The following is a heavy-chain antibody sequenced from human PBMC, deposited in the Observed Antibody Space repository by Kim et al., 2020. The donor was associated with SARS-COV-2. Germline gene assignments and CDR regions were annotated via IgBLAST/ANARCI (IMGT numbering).Heavy chain of an antibody. D-gene: IGHD6-6*01. J-gene: IGHJ6*02. CDR3: VKDDSSSSAGYYYYGMDV. CDR2: ISSNGGST. CDR1: GFTFSSYA. V-gene: IGHV3-64D*06. Sequence: GGSLRLSCSASGFTFSSYAMHWVRQAPGKGLEYVSAISSNGGSTYYADSVKGRFTISRDNSKNTLYLQMSSLRAEDTAVYYCVKDDSSSSAGYYYYGMDVWGQGTTVTVSS.